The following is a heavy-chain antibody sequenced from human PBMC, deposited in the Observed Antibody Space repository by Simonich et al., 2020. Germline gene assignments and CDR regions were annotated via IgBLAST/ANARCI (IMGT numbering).Heavy chain of an antibody. Sequence: EVQLVESGGGLVQPGGSLKLSCAASGFTFIGSAMHWVRQASGKGLECVGRIRSKANSDATAYAASVKDRFTISRDDSKNTAYLQMNSLKTEDTAVYYCTRFDYYGSGSYYFDYWGQGTLVTVSS. CDR1: GFTFIGSA. V-gene: IGHV3-73*02. D-gene: IGHD3-10*01. CDR2: IRSKANSDAT. J-gene: IGHJ4*02. CDR3: TRFDYYGSGSYYFDY.